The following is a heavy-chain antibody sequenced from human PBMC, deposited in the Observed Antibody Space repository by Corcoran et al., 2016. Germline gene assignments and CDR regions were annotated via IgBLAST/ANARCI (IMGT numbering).Heavy chain of an antibody. CDR3: ARERVIVVVPAAGGHGMDV. CDR1: GYTFTGYY. CDR2: INPNSGGT. V-gene: IGHV1-2*02. Sequence: QVQLVQSGAEVKKPGASVKVSCKASGYTFTGYYMHWVRQAPGQGLEWMGWINPNSGGTNYAQKFQGRVTMTRDTSISTAYMELSRLGSDDTAVYYCARERVIVVVPAAGGHGMDVWGQGTTVTVSS. J-gene: IGHJ6*02. D-gene: IGHD2-2*01.